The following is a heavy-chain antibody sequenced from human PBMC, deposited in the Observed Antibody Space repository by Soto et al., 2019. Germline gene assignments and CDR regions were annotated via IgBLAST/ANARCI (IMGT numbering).Heavy chain of an antibody. J-gene: IGHJ5*02. CDR2: ISGSGGST. CDR1: GFTFSSYA. Sequence: GGSLRLSCAASGFTFSSYAMSWVRQAPGKGLEWVSAISGSGGSTYYADSVKGRFTIPRDNSKNTLYLQMNSLRAEDTAVYYCAKDSWFVVIPSWFDPWGQGTLVTVS. CDR3: AKDSWFVVIPSWFDP. V-gene: IGHV3-23*01. D-gene: IGHD3-22*01.